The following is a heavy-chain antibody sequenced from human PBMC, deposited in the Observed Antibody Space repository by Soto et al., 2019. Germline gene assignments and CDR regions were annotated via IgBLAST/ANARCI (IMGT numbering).Heavy chain of an antibody. D-gene: IGHD1-26*01. CDR2: IYSGGST. Sequence: EVQLVESGGGLVQPGGSLRLSCAASGFTVSSNYMSWVRQAPGKGLEWVSVIYSGGSTYYADSVKGRFTISRHNSKNTRYLQMNSLRAEDTAVYYCARGPGYSGSYYFDLWGRGTLVTVSS. V-gene: IGHV3-53*04. CDR3: ARGPGYSGSYYFDL. J-gene: IGHJ2*01. CDR1: GFTVSSNY.